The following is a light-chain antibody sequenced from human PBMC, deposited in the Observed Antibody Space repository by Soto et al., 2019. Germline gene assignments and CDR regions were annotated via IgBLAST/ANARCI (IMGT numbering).Light chain of an antibody. V-gene: IGKV3-20*01. Sequence: EIVLTQSPGTLSLSPGDRATLSCRASQSVYNNYLAWYQQKPGQAPRLPIYDASARFTGIPDRFSGSGSGTEFTLTISRLEPEDFAVYYCQRYGTSFSFGGGTKVEI. CDR1: QSVYNNY. CDR2: DAS. J-gene: IGKJ4*01. CDR3: QRYGTSFS.